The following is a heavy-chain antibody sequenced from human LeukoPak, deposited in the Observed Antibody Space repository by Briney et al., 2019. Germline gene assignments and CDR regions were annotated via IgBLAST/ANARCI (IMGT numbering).Heavy chain of an antibody. CDR1: GYTFTGYY. D-gene: IGHD6-13*01. Sequence: ASVKVSCKASGYTFTGYYMHWVRQAPGQGLEWKGWINPNNGGTNYAQKFQGRVTMTRDTSISTAYMELSRLRSDDTAVYYCARDKRHSSSWYYYYYYMDVWGKGTTVTVSS. V-gene: IGHV1-2*02. CDR3: ARDKRHSSSWYYYYYYMDV. J-gene: IGHJ6*03. CDR2: INPNNGGT.